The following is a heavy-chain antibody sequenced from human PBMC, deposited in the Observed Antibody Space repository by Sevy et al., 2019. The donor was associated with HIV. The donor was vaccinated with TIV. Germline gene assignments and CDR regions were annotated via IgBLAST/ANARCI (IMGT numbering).Heavy chain of an antibody. CDR2: MRQDGREK. CDR1: GFSFSDYW. J-gene: IGHJ4*02. CDR3: ARGVFGSGSRLGFGY. V-gene: IGHV3-7*03. Sequence: GGSLRLSCEASGFSFSDYWMTWVRQAPGKGLEWVANMRQDGREKYYVDSVKGRFTMSRDNAKNSLYLQMNSLRAEDTAVYYCARGVFGSGSRLGFGYWGQGTLVTVSS. D-gene: IGHD3-10*01.